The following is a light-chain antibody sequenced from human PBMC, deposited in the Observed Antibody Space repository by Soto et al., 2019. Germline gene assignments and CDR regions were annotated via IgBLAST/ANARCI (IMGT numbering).Light chain of an antibody. CDR1: SSDVGTYDY. J-gene: IGLJ1*01. CDR2: EVS. V-gene: IGLV2-14*01. Sequence: QSALAQPASVSGSPGQSITISCTGTSSDVGTYDYVSWYQHHPGKAPKLMISEVSNRPSGVSNRFSGSKSGNTASLTISGLQAEDEADYYCNSXTXXXXXXFGSXT. CDR3: NSXTXXXXXX.